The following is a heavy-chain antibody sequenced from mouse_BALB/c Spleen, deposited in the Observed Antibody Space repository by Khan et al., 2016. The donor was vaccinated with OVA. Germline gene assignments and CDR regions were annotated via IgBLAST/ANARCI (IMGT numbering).Heavy chain of an antibody. J-gene: IGHJ2*01. CDR2: INSNGGSN. CDR1: GLTFSSYG. V-gene: IGHV5-6-3*01. Sequence: EVMLVESGGGLVQPGGSLKLSCAASGLTFSSYGMSWVRQTPDKRLELVATINSNGGSNYYPDSVKGRFTISRDNAKNTLYLQMSSLKSEDTAMYYCARMARTINWGQGTTLTVSS. CDR3: ARMARTIN.